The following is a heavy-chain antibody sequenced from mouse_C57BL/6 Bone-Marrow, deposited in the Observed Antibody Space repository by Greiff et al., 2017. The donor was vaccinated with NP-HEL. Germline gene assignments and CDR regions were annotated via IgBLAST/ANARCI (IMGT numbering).Heavy chain of an antibody. CDR1: GFNIKDDY. Sequence: EVKLVESGAELVRPGASVKLSCTASGFNIKDDYMHWVKQRPEQGLEWIGWIDPENGDTEYASKFQGKATITADTSSNTAYLQLSSLTSEDTAVYYCTLRVWFAYWGQGTLVTVSA. D-gene: IGHD1-1*01. CDR2: IDPENGDT. J-gene: IGHJ3*01. CDR3: TLRVWFAY. V-gene: IGHV14-4*01.